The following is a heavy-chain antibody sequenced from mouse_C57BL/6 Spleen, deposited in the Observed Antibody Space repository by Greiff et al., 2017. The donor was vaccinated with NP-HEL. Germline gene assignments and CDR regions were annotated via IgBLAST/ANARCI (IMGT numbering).Heavy chain of an antibody. CDR2: INPNSGTT. J-gene: IGHJ2*01. CDR3: ARGTGLDY. D-gene: IGHD4-1*01. V-gene: IGHV1-39*01. Sequence: VQLQQSGPELVKPGASVKISCKASGYSFTDYNMHWVKQSNGKSLEWIGVINPNSGTTSYNQKFKGKATLPVAQSSSTAYMQLNSLTSEDSAVYYCARGTGLDYWGKGTTRTVSS. CDR1: GYSFTDYN.